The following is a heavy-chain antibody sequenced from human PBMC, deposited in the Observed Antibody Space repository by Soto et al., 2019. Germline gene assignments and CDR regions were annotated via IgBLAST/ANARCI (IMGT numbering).Heavy chain of an antibody. CDR3: ARSERDTAMVTWFDP. J-gene: IGHJ5*02. CDR2: IYHSGST. D-gene: IGHD5-18*01. Sequence: PSETLSLTCAVSGGSISSGGYSWSWIRQPPGKGLEWIGYIYHSGSTYYNPSLKSRVTISVDRSKNQFSLKLSSVTAADTAVYYCARSERDTAMVTWFDPWGQGTLVTVSS. CDR1: GGSISSGGYS. V-gene: IGHV4-30-2*01.